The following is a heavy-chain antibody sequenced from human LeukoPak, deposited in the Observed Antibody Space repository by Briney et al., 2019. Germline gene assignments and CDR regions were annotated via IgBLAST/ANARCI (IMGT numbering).Heavy chain of an antibody. Sequence: SETLSLTCTVSGDSIIGYYWSWIRQPPGKGLEWIGYVYYSGSTNYNPSLKSRVTISVDTSKNQFSLKLSSVTAADTAVYYCARVIYDYVWGSYRGMGYYFDYWGQGTLVTVSS. CDR2: VYYSGST. D-gene: IGHD3-16*02. J-gene: IGHJ4*02. V-gene: IGHV4-59*12. CDR1: GDSIIGYY. CDR3: ARVIYDYVWGSYRGMGYYFDY.